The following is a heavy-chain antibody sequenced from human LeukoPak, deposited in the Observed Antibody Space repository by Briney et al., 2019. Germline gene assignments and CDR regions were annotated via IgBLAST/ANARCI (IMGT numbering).Heavy chain of an antibody. D-gene: IGHD5-18*01. Sequence: ASVKVSCKASGYTFTGYYMHWVRQAPGQGLEWMGWINPNSGGTNYAQKFQGRVTMTRDTSISTAYMELSRLRSDDTAVYYCARDHSGYSYGYLRYCDYWGQGTLVTVSS. CDR3: ARDHSGYSYGYLRYCDY. CDR2: INPNSGGT. CDR1: GYTFTGYY. V-gene: IGHV1-2*02. J-gene: IGHJ4*02.